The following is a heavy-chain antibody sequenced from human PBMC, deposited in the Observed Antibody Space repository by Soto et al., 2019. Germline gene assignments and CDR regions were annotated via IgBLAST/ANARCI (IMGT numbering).Heavy chain of an antibody. V-gene: IGHV3-7*04. D-gene: IGHD3-22*01. CDR1: GFTFSSYW. CDR2: IKQDGSEK. Sequence: GGSLRLSCAASGFTFSSYWMSWVRQAPGEGLEWVANIKQDGSEKYYVDSVKGRFTISRDNAKNSLYLQMNSLRAEDTAVYYCARFYYDSSGYLPSPYYYYYGMDVWGQGTTVTVSS. J-gene: IGHJ6*02. CDR3: ARFYYDSSGYLPSPYYYYYGMDV.